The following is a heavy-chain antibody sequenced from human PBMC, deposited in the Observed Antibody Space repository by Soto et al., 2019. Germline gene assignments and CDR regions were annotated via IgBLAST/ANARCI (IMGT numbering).Heavy chain of an antibody. CDR3: ARGREVQRWTRLYAFDI. CDR2: IIPIFGTA. Sequence: SVKVSCKASGGTFSSYAISWVRQAPGQGLEWMGGIIPIFGTANYAQKFQGRVTITADESTSTAYMELSSLRSEDTAVYYCARGREVQRWTRLYAFDIWGQGPMVTVSS. CDR1: GGTFSSYA. J-gene: IGHJ3*02. D-gene: IGHD1-26*01. V-gene: IGHV1-69*13.